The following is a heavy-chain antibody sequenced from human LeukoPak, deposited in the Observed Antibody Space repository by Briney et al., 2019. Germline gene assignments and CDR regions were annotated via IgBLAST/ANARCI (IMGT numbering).Heavy chain of an antibody. Sequence: GGSLRLSCAASGFTFSSYWMHWVRQGPGKGLVWVSRIYGDGSNTSYADSVKGRFTISRDNAKNTLYLQMNSLRAEDTAVYYCARDYYDSSAYYVSYFDYWGQGTLVTVSS. D-gene: IGHD3-22*01. V-gene: IGHV3-74*01. CDR3: ARDYYDSSAYYVSYFDY. J-gene: IGHJ4*02. CDR1: GFTFSSYW. CDR2: IYGDGSNT.